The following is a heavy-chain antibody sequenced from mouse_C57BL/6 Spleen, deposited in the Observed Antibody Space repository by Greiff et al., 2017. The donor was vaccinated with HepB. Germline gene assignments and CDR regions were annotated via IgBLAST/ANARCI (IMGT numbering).Heavy chain of an antibody. D-gene: IGHD1-1*01. CDR3: TRSTITTVVGGYAMDY. Sequence: QVQLKESGAELVRPGASVTLSCKASGYTFTDYEMHWVKQTPVHGLEWIGAIDPETGGTAYNQKFKGKAILTADKSSSTAYMELRSLTSEDSAVYYCTRSTITTVVGGYAMDYWGQGTSVTVSS. CDR1: GYTFTDYE. V-gene: IGHV1-15*01. J-gene: IGHJ4*01. CDR2: IDPETGGT.